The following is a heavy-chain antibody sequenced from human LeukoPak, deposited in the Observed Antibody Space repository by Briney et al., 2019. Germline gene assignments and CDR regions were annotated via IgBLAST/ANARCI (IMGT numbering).Heavy chain of an antibody. V-gene: IGHV3-23*01. CDR3: ATPPWLRVDY. J-gene: IGHJ4*02. CDR1: GFTFSSYA. D-gene: IGHD5-12*01. CDR2: ISGGGGGA. Sequence: GGSLRLSCAASGFTFSSYAMSWVRQAPGKGLEWVSTISGGGGGAYYADSVKGRFTISRDNPKNTLYLQMNSLRAEDTAVYYCATPPWLRVDYWGQGTLVTVSS.